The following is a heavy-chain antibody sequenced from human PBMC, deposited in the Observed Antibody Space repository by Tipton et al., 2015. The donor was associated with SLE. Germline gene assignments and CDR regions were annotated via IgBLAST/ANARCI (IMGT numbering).Heavy chain of an antibody. CDR3: ARDRHYRGNIWFDP. CDR1: GGSVSSSTYF. V-gene: IGHV4-39*07. J-gene: IGHJ5*02. CDR2: IYYTGTA. Sequence: TLSLTCTVSGGSVSSSTYFWAWIRQPPGKGLEWIGTIYYTGTANYNPSLKSRVTISVDTSKSQISLKMSSATAADTAVYYCARDRHYRGNIWFDPWGQGTLVTVSS. D-gene: IGHD5-12*01.